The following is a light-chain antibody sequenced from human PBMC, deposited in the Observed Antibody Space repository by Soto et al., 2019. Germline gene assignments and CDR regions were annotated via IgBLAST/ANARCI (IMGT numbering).Light chain of an antibody. CDR2: NNN. V-gene: IGLV1-44*01. J-gene: IGLJ2*01. CDR1: SSNIGSHT. Sequence: QSVLTQPPSASGTPGQRVTISCSGSSSNIGSHTVNWYQQLPGTAPKLLIHNNNQRPSGVPDRFSGSKSGTSASLAISGLQSEDEADYYCQSYDSSLSGCVVFGGGTKLTVL. CDR3: QSYDSSLSGCVV.